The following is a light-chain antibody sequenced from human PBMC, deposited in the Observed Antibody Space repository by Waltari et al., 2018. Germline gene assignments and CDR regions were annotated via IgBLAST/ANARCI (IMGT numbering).Light chain of an antibody. Sequence: DIVLTQSPGTLSLSPGERATPSCRASRSVDSSFLAWYQQKPGQAPRLLIYGASSGAAGIPDRFSGSGSGTDFTLTIRRLEPEDFAVYYCQQYGSSPWTFGQGTKVEFK. CDR2: GAS. CDR3: QQYGSSPWT. V-gene: IGKV3-20*01. J-gene: IGKJ1*01. CDR1: RSVDSSF.